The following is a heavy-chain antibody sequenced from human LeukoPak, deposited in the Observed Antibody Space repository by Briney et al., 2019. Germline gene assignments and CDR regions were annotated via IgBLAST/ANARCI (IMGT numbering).Heavy chain of an antibody. V-gene: IGHV3-53*01. J-gene: IGHJ4*02. CDR2: IYSDGTT. CDR1: GLIVSNNY. D-gene: IGHD2/OR15-2a*01. CDR3: TRDPFGSKGLFHS. Sequence: PGGSLRLSCAVSGLIVSNNYINWVSQAPGKGLEWDSIIYSDGTTYYADSVKGRFTISRDNSKNTLYLQMNSLRAEDTAVYYCTRDPFGSKGLFHSWGQATLVSVSS.